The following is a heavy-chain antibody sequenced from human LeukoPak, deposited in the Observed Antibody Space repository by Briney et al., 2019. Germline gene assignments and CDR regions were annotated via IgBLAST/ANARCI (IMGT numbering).Heavy chain of an antibody. CDR1: GYTLTSYG. CDR3: ARGEAQQLVEDSFDY. D-gene: IGHD6-13*01. CDR2: ISAYNGNT. J-gene: IGHJ4*02. V-gene: IGHV1-18*01. Sequence: PEASVKVSCKASGYTLTSYGISWVRQAPGQGLEWMGWISAYNGNTNYAQKLQGRVTITTDTSTSTPYMELRSLRSDDTAVYYCARGEAQQLVEDSFDYWGQGTLVTVSS.